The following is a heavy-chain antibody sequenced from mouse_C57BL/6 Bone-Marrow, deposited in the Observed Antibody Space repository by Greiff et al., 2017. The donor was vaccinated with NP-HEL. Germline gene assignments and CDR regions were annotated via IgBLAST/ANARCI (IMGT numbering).Heavy chain of an antibody. J-gene: IGHJ4*01. CDR3: ARGGLRRGKNAMDY. CDR1: GYTFTSYW. CDR2: IYPSDSAT. V-gene: IGHV1-61*01. D-gene: IGHD2-4*01. Sequence: QVQLQQPGAELVRPGSSVKLSCKASGYTFTSYWMDWVKQRPGQGLEWIGNIYPSDSATHYNQKFKDKATLTVDKSSSTAYMQLSSLTSEDSAVYYGARGGLRRGKNAMDYWGQGTSVTVSS.